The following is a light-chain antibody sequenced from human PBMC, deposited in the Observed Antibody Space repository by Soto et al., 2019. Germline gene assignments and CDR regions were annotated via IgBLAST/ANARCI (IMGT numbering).Light chain of an antibody. CDR1: SSDVGVYNY. CDR2: EVS. CDR3: CSSGGSPTYV. J-gene: IGLJ1*01. V-gene: IGLV2-23*02. Sequence: QSALTQPASVSGSPGQSITISCTGTSSDVGVYNYVSWYQQHSGKAPKFMIYEVSNRPSGVSNRFSGSKSGNTASLTISGLKVEDEADYYCCSSGGSPTYVFRTGTKLTVL.